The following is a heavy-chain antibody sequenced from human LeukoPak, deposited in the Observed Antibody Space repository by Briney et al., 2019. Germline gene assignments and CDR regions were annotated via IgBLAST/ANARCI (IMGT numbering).Heavy chain of an antibody. CDR1: GGSINNYY. D-gene: IGHD3-10*01. CDR2: IYISGTT. V-gene: IGHV4-4*07. Sequence: SETLSLTCTVSGGSINNYYWSWIRQPAGKGLEWIGRIYISGTTNYNPSLKSRVTMSVDTSKKQFSLKLSSVTAADTAVYYCARGSFWYYGSGSYQGFDFWGQGTLVTVPS. J-gene: IGHJ4*02. CDR3: ARGSFWYYGSGSYQGFDF.